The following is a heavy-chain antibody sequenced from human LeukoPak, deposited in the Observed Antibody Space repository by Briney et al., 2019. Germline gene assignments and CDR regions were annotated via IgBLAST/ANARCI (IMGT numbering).Heavy chain of an antibody. CDR1: GVSISSASYY. CDR2: IYISGST. CDR3: ARVSRGNSVGGDY. D-gene: IGHD4-23*01. Sequence: SETLSLTCTVSGVSISSASYYWSWIRQPAGKGLEWIGRIYISGSTNYKSSLKSRVTISLDTSKNQFSLKLSSVTAADTAMYYCARVSRGNSVGGDYWGQGTLVTVSS. J-gene: IGHJ4*02. V-gene: IGHV4-61*02.